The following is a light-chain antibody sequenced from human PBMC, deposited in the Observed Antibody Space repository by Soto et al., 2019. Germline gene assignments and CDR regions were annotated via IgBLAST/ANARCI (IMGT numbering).Light chain of an antibody. CDR3: HQFFYFPT. J-gene: IGKJ1*01. CDR1: RSVLFTSNDKSF. CDR2: WAS. Sequence: DIVMTQSPDSLAVSLGERATINCRSSRSVLFTSNDKSFVAWYQQKPGQSPKLLINWASTREPGVPDRFSGSGSGTEFTLNINSLQAAAVAHYYCHQFFYFPTFGQGTKGDIK. V-gene: IGKV4-1*01.